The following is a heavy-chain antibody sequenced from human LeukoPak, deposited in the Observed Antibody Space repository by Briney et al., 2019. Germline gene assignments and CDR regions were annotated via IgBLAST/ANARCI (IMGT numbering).Heavy chain of an antibody. CDR2: INPNSGAT. D-gene: IGHD3-10*01. CDR3: ARVSGTTSFGNYWFDS. V-gene: IGHV1-2*02. J-gene: IGHJ5*01. CDR1: GYTFTDYY. Sequence: ASVKVSCKASGYTFTDYYMHWVRQAPGQGLEWMGWINPNSGATNHAQNFQARVAMTRDTSISTAYMELSSLRSDDTAVYYCARVSGTTSFGNYWFDSWGRGTLVTVSS.